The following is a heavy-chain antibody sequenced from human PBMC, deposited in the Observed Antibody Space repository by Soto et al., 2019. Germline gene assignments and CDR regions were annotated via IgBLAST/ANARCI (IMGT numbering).Heavy chain of an antibody. CDR3: TTDLRLEVPPFDY. D-gene: IGHD3-3*01. CDR2: ISRSSNSI. Sequence: PGGSLRLSCVASGFTFSSFSMNWVRQAPGKGLEWVAYISRSSNSIYYADSVKGRFTISRDNSKNTLYLQMNSLRAEDTAVYYCTTDLRLEVPPFDYWGQGTLVTVSS. J-gene: IGHJ4*02. CDR1: GFTFSSFS. V-gene: IGHV3-48*01.